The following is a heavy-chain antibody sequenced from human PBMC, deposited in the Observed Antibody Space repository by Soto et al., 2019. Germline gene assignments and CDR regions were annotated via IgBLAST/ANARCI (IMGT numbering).Heavy chain of an antibody. CDR3: ARSYDGGYYFDY. Sequence: GGSLRLSCAASGFTFSSYWMHWVRQAPGKGLVWVSRINSDGSSTSYADSVKGRFTISRDNAKNTLYLQMNSLRAEDTAVYYCARSYDGGYYFDYWGQGTLVTVSS. CDR2: INSDGSST. J-gene: IGHJ4*02. V-gene: IGHV3-74*01. D-gene: IGHD3-16*01. CDR1: GFTFSSYW.